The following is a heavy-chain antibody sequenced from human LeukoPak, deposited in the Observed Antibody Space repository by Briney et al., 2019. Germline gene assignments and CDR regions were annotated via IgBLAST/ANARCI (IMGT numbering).Heavy chain of an antibody. J-gene: IGHJ4*02. Sequence: SVKVSCKASGGTFSSYAISWVRQAPGQGLEWMGGIIPIFGTANYAQKFQGRVTITADESTSTAYMELSSLRAEDTAVYYCARGPDSSGYNSEYSFEYWGQGTLVTVSS. CDR3: ARGPDSSGYNSEYSFEY. V-gene: IGHV1-69*13. CDR2: IIPIFGTA. D-gene: IGHD3-22*01. CDR1: GGTFSSYA.